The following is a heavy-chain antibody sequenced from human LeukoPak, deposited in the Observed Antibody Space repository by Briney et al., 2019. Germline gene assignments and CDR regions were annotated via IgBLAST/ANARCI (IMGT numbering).Heavy chain of an antibody. J-gene: IGHJ3*02. CDR3: ARTVDTAMTYAFDI. CDR2: IYYSGST. Sequence: SETLSLTCTVSGGSISSYYWSWIRQPPGKGLEWIGYIYYSGSTNYNPSLKSRVTISVDTSKNQFSLKLSSVTAADTAVYYCARTVDTAMTYAFDIWGQGTMVTVSS. D-gene: IGHD5-18*01. V-gene: IGHV4-59*01. CDR1: GGSISSYY.